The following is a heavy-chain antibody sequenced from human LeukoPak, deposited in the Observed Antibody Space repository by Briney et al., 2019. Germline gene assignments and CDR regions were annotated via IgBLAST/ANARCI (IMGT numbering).Heavy chain of an antibody. Sequence: ASVKVSCKASGYTFTTYAMNWVRQATGQGLEWMGWMNPNSGNTGYAQKFQGRVTITGNTSISTAYMELSSLRSEDTAVYYCARSSPVDYYYYYMDVWGKGTTVTVSS. CDR3: ARSSPVDYYYYYMDV. CDR1: GYTFTTYA. V-gene: IGHV1-8*03. J-gene: IGHJ6*03. CDR2: MNPNSGNT.